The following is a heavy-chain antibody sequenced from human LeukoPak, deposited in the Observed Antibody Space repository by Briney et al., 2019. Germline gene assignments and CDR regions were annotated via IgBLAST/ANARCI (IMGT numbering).Heavy chain of an antibody. V-gene: IGHV4-31*02. CDR1: GGSINSGGYY. J-gene: IGHJ4*02. D-gene: IGHD5-24*01. CDR2: IYYSGTT. Sequence: SETLSLTCDVSGGSINSGGYYWSWVRQLPGKGLEWIGYIYYSGTTNYNPSLKRRSTISADTSKRQFSLEMTSVTAADTAVYYCARGDGYNYYDKWGQGTLVTVPS. CDR3: ARGDGYNYYDK.